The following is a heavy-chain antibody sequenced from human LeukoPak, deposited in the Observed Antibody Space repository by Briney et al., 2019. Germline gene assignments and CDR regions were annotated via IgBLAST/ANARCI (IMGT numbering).Heavy chain of an antibody. Sequence: ASVKVSCKASGYTFTSYGISWVRQAPGQGLEWMGWISAYNGNTHYAQKLQGRVTMTTDTSTSTAYMELRSLRSDDTAVYYCARDEISTITMIVVVGDYWGQGTLVTVSS. V-gene: IGHV1-18*01. D-gene: IGHD3-22*01. CDR3: ARDEISTITMIVVVGDY. CDR2: ISAYNGNT. J-gene: IGHJ4*02. CDR1: GYTFTSYG.